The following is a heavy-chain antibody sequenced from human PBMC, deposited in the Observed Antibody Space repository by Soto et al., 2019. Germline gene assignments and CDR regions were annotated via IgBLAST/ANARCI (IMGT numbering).Heavy chain of an antibody. CDR1: GGSISSYY. Sequence: SETLSLTCTVSGGSISSYYWSWIRQPPGKGLEWIGYIYYSGSTNYNPSLKSRVSMTTDTSTTTAYMELRSLRSDDTAVYYCARVVPGAEAWFGPWGQGTLVTVSS. CDR2: IYYSGST. CDR3: ARVVPGAEAWFGP. D-gene: IGHD2-2*01. V-gene: IGHV4-59*01. J-gene: IGHJ5*02.